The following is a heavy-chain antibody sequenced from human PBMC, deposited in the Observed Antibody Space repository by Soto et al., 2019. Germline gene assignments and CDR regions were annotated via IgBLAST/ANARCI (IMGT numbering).Heavy chain of an antibody. CDR2: VYWDDDN. V-gene: IGHV2-5*02. CDR1: GFSLSTRDAG. CDR3: AHGRGWLFDY. D-gene: IGHD6-19*01. J-gene: IGHJ4*02. Sequence: QITLRESGPTLVKPTQTLTLTCTYSGFSLSTRDAGVGWIRQPPGKALEWLALVYWDDDNRFSPSLKSRLTNTKDTSKKEVVLTMTNMDPVDTATYHCAHGRGWLFDYWGQGTLVTVSS.